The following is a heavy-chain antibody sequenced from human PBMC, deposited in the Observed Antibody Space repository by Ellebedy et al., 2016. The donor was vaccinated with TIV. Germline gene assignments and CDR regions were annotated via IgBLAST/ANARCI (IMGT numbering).Heavy chain of an antibody. CDR3: AREGGGYAFDI. CDR2: MNPNSGNT. J-gene: IGHJ3*02. D-gene: IGHD3-16*01. Sequence: ASVKVSCKASGYTFTASDFICVRHPTGQGLEWMGWMNPNSGNTGFAQKFQGRITITRNSSKSTVYMELSSLRSEDTAVYYCAREGGGYAFDIWGQGTMVTVSS. V-gene: IGHV1-8*03. CDR1: GYTFTASD.